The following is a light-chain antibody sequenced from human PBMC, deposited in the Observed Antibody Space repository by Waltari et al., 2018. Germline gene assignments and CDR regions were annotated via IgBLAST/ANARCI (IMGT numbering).Light chain of an antibody. CDR2: GCN. V-gene: IGLV1-40*01. CDR3: QSYDTSLSVI. CDR1: GSNIGAGYD. Sequence: QSVLTQPPSVSGAPGQRVTISCTGSGSNIGAGYDVHWYQQLPGKAPKLLIFGCNNRPSGVPDRFAGSQSGTSASLAITGLQAEDEADYFCQSYDTSLSVIFGGGTKLTVL. J-gene: IGLJ2*01.